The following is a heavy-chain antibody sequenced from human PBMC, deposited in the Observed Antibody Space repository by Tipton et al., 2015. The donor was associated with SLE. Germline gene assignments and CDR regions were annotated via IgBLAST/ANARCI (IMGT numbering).Heavy chain of an antibody. D-gene: IGHD3-9*01. V-gene: IGHV4-38-2*01. Sequence: GSLRLSCSASGFTFSDYYLSWIRRAPGKGLEWIGSIYYSGSTYYNPSLKSRVTISVDTSKNQFSLKLSSVTAADTAVYYCARLYYDILTGSSRDWYFDYWGQGTLVTVSS. J-gene: IGHJ4*02. CDR3: ARLYYDILTGSSRDWYFDY. CDR2: IYYSGST. CDR1: GFTFSDYY.